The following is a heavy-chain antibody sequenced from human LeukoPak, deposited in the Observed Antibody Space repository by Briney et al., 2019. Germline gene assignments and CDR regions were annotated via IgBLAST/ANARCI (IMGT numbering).Heavy chain of an antibody. J-gene: IGHJ3*02. CDR1: GFTVSSNY. CDR3: ARGAINYYDSSGYYSDAFDI. V-gene: IGHV3-53*01. D-gene: IGHD3-22*01. CDR2: IYSGGST. Sequence: GGSLRLSCAASGFTVSSNYMSWVRQAPGKGLEWVSVIYSGGSTYYADSVKGRFTISRDNSKNTLYLQMNSLRAEDTAVYYCARGAINYYDSSGYYSDAFDIWGQGTMVTVSS.